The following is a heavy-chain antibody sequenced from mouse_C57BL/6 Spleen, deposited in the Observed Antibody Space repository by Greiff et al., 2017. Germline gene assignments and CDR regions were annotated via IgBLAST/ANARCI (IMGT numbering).Heavy chain of an antibody. CDR2: IYPRSGNT. CDR1: GYTFTSYG. CDR3: ARRDYGSSYGDY. D-gene: IGHD1-1*01. V-gene: IGHV1-81*01. J-gene: IGHJ2*01. Sequence: VKLQESGAELARPGASVKLSCKASGYTFTSYGISWVKQRTGQGLEWIGEIYPRSGNTYYNEKFKGKATLTADKSSSTAYMELRSLTSEDSAVYFCARRDYGSSYGDYWGQGTTLTVSS.